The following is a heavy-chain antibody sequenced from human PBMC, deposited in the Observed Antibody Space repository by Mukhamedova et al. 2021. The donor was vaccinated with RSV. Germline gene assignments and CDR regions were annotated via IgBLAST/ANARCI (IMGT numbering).Heavy chain of an antibody. V-gene: IGHV4-34*01. CDR2: INHSGST. D-gene: IGHD3-10*01. CDR3: ARGRTGSYYSD. J-gene: IGHJ4*02. Sequence: GLEWIGEINHSGSTNYNPSLKSRVTISVDTSKNQFSLKLSSVTAADTAVYYCARGRTGSYYSDWGQGTLGTVSS.